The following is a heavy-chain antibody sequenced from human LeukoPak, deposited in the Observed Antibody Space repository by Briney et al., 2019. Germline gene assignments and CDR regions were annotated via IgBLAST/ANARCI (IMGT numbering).Heavy chain of an antibody. D-gene: IGHD6-19*01. V-gene: IGHV3-11*01. CDR2: ISSSGSTI. CDR3: ASSLWSGGSGWYDY. J-gene: IGHJ4*02. CDR1: GFTFSDYY. Sequence: GGSLRLSCAASGFTFSDYYMSWIRQAPGKGLEWVSYISSSGSTIYYADSVKGRFTISRDNAKNSLYLQMNSLRAEDTAVYCCASSLWSGGSGWYDYWGQGTLVTVSS.